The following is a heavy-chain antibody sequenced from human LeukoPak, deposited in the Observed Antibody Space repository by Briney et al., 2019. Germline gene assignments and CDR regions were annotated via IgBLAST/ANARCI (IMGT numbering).Heavy chain of an antibody. CDR2: INPNSGGT. V-gene: IGHV1-2*02. J-gene: IGHJ5*02. D-gene: IGHD2-21*02. Sequence: ASVKVSCKASGYIFTDYYIHWVRQTPGQGLEWMGWINPNSGGTNYGQKFQGRVTMTRDTSISTTYMEVASLTSDDTAIYYCTRGVAVTNSRHFGPRGQGTLVIVSS. CDR3: TRGVAVTNSRHFGP. CDR1: GYIFTDYY.